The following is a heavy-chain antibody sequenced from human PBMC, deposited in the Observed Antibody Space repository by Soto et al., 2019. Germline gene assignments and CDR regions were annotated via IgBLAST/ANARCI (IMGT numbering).Heavy chain of an antibody. CDR2: IYPGDSDT. CDR3: ARVESGYVPDY. Sequence: GESLKISCNGSGYMFTSYWIGWVRQRPGKGLEWMGIIYPGDSDTRYSPSFQGQVTISADKSISTAYLQWSSLKASDTAMHYCARVESGYVPDYWGQGTLVTVSS. J-gene: IGHJ4*02. V-gene: IGHV5-51*01. D-gene: IGHD5-12*01. CDR1: GYMFTSYW.